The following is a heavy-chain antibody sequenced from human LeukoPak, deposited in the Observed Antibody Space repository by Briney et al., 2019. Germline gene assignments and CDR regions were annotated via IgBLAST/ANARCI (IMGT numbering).Heavy chain of an antibody. CDR3: AKSVGSCSTTSCYSQSNDY. CDR1: GFSFSSYA. V-gene: IGHV3-23*01. CDR2: ISGSGGST. D-gene: IGHD2-2*01. J-gene: IGHJ4*02. Sequence: GGSLRLSCAASGFSFSSYAMSWVRQAPWKGLEWVSTISGSGGSTYYADSVKGRFTISRDNSKNTLYLQMNSLRAEDTAVYFCAKSVGSCSTTSCYSQSNDYWGQGTLVSVSS.